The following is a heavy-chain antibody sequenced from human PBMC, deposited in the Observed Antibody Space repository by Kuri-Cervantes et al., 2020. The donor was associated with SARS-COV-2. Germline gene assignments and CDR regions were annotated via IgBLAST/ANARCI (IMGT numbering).Heavy chain of an antibody. Sequence: GESLKISCAASGFTFSSYWMHWVRQAPGKGLVWVSRINSDGSSTSYADSVKGRFTISRDNAKNSLYLQMNSLRAEDTAVYYCARDSCSSTSCYHYYMGVWGKGTTVTVSS. CDR3: ARDSCSSTSCYHYYMGV. J-gene: IGHJ6*03. D-gene: IGHD2-2*01. CDR2: INSDGSST. V-gene: IGHV3-74*01. CDR1: GFTFSSYW.